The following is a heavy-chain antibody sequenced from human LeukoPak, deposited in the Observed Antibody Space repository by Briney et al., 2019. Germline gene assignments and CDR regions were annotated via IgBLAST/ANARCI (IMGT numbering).Heavy chain of an antibody. CDR3: ARAVRLGELSLYRAFDY. CDR2: IIPIFGTA. J-gene: IGHJ4*02. D-gene: IGHD3-16*02. CDR1: GGTFSSYA. V-gene: IGHV1-69*13. Sequence: ASVKVSCTASGGTFSSYAISWVRQAPGQGLEWMGGIIPIFGTANYAQKFQGRVTITADESTSTAYMELSSLRSEDTAVYYCARAVRLGELSLYRAFDYWGQGTLVTVSS.